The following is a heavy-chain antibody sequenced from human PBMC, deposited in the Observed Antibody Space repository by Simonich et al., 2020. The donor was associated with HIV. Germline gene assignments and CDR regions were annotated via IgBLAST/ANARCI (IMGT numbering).Heavy chain of an antibody. CDR2: VEPEDGEK. V-gene: IGHV1-46*01. D-gene: IGHD6-13*01. CDR1: GYTFTGYY. CDR3: AREGSSWYYFDY. Sequence: QVQLVQSGAAVKKPGASVKVSCKASGYTFTGYYIHWVRQAPGKGLQWMVYVEPEDGEKIYEQKFQGRVTMTRYTSTSTVYMELSSLRSEDTAVYYCAREGSSWYYFDYWGQGTLVTVSS. J-gene: IGHJ4*02.